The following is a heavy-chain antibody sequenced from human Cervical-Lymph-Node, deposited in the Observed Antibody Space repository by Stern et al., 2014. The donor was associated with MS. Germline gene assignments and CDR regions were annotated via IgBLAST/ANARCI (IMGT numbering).Heavy chain of an antibody. D-gene: IGHD4-17*01. V-gene: IGHV1-2*04. J-gene: IGHJ4*02. CDR1: GYTFTAYY. Sequence: MQLVESGAEVKKPGASVSVSCKASGYTFTAYYLHWVRQAPGHGLEGMGWINPNNGDTKYAQNFQGWVTMTRDTSISTAYMDLSSLTSDDTAIYYCARDLGTVTTPGDYWGQGTLVTVSS. CDR3: ARDLGTVTTPGDY. CDR2: INPNNGDT.